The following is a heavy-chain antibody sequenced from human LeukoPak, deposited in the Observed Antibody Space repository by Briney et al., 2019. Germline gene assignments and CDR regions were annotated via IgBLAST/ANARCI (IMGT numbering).Heavy chain of an antibody. D-gene: IGHD4-17*01. Sequence: PGGSLRLSCAASGFTFSDYYMSWIRQAPGKGLEWVSYISSSGNTIYYADSVKGRFTISRDNAKNSLYLQMNSLRAEDTAVYYCARDYYGDYDYYFDYWGQGTLVTVSS. CDR2: ISSSGNTI. CDR3: ARDYYGDYDYYFDY. J-gene: IGHJ4*02. CDR1: GFTFSDYY. V-gene: IGHV3-11*01.